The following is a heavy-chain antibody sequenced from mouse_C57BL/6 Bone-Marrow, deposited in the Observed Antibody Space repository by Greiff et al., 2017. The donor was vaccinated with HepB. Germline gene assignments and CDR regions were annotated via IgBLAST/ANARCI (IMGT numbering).Heavy chain of an antibody. D-gene: IGHD1-1*01. CDR2: IDPSDSYT. V-gene: IGHV1-69*01. CDR1: GYTFTSYW. Sequence: VQLQQPGAELVMPGASVKLSCKASGYTFTSYWMHWVKQRPGQGLEWIGEIDPSDSYTNYNQKFKGKSTLTVDKSSSTAYMQLSSLTSEDSAVYYCARGGTTVVEGDYWGQGTTFTVSS. J-gene: IGHJ2*01. CDR3: ARGGTTVVEGDY.